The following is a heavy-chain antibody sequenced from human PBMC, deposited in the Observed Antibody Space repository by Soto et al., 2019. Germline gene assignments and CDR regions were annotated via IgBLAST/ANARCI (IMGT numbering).Heavy chain of an antibody. CDR2: IYYSGST. D-gene: IGHD2-21*02. CDR1: GGSISSGDYY. V-gene: IGHV4-30-4*01. CDR3: ARDRSLTATAHDAFDI. Sequence: QVQLQESGPGLVKPSQTLSLTCTVSGGSISSGDYYWNWIRQPPGKGLEWIGYIYYSGSTYYNPSLKSRVTISVDTSKNQFSLKLSSVTAADTAVYYCARDRSLTATAHDAFDIWGQGTMVTVSS. J-gene: IGHJ3*02.